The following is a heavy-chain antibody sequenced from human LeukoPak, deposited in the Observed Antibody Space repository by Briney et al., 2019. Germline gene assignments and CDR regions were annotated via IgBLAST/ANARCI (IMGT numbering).Heavy chain of an antibody. CDR3: ASTSRYCRSTTCYTFDY. CDR2: IKQDGSEK. D-gene: IGHD2-2*01. J-gene: IGHJ4*02. Sequence: GGSPRLSCAASGFIFRSYWMSWVRQSPGKGLEWVANIKQDGSEKYYVDSVKGRFTISRDNAKSSLYLQMNSLRAEDTAVYYCASTSRYCRSTTCYTFDYWGQGALATVSS. CDR1: GFIFRSYW. V-gene: IGHV3-7*01.